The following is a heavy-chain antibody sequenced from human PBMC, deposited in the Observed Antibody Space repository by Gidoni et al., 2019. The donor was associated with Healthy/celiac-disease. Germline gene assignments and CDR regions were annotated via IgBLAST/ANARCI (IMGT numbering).Heavy chain of an antibody. D-gene: IGHD3-22*01. J-gene: IGHJ3*02. CDR1: GFSLSTSGVG. CDR3: AHSEGLHYDSSGYYYASPPGAFDI. CDR2: IYWDDDK. V-gene: IGHV2-5*02. Sequence: QITLKESGPTLVKPTQTLTLTCTFSGFSLSTSGVGVGWIRQPPGKALEWLALIYWDDDKRYSPSLKSRLTITKDTSKNQVVLTMTNMDPVDTATYYCAHSEGLHYDSSGYYYASPPGAFDIWGQGTMVTVSS.